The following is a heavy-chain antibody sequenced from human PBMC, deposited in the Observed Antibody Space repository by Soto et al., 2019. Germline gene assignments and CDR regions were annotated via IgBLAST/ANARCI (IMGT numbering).Heavy chain of an antibody. V-gene: IGHV4-31*03. CDR1: GGSITGAYY. Sequence: SETLSLTCRLSGGSITGAYYWNWIRQHPGKGLEWIGSIHYRGSTYYNPSLKTRITISLDRSNNQFSLNLSSVTAADTAVYYCARVRDSFGLDVWGQGTTVTAP. J-gene: IGHJ6*02. CDR2: IHYRGST. D-gene: IGHD2-15*01. CDR3: ARVRDSFGLDV.